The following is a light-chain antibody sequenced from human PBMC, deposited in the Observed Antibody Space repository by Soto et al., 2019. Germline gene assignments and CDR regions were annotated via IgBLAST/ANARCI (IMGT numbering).Light chain of an antibody. J-gene: IGLJ1*01. CDR2: EGS. V-gene: IGLV2-23*01. CDR1: SSDVGSYNL. CDR3: CSYAGGSTYA. Sequence: QSALTQPASVSGSPGQSITISCTGTSSDVGSYNLVSWYQQHPGKAPKLMIYEGSKRPSGVSNRFSGSKSGNTASLTISGLQAEDEADYHCCSYAGGSTYAFGSGTKLTVL.